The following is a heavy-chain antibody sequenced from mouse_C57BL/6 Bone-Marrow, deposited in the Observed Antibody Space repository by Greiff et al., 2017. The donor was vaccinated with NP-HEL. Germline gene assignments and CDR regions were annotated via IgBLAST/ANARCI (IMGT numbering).Heavy chain of an antibody. Sequence: EVQVVESGGDLVKPGGSLKLSCAASGFTFSSYGMSWVRQTPDKRLEWVATISSGGSYTYYPDSVKGRFTISRDNAKNTLYLQMSSLKSEDTAMYYWARRGVVARDYFDYWGQGTTLTVSS. CDR2: ISSGGSYT. CDR1: GFTFSSYG. D-gene: IGHD1-1*01. V-gene: IGHV5-6*01. CDR3: ARRGVVARDYFDY. J-gene: IGHJ2*01.